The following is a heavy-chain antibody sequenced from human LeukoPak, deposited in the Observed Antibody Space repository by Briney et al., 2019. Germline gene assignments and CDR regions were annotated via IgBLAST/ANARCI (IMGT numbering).Heavy chain of an antibody. CDR3: AKGDYYGSGSRSYYMDV. D-gene: IGHD3-10*01. J-gene: IGHJ6*03. CDR1: GFTFSSYA. CDR2: ISGSGGST. V-gene: IGHV3-23*01. Sequence: GGSLRLSCAASGFTFSSYAMSWVRQAPGKGLEWVSAISGSGGSTYYADSVKGRFTIPRDNSKNTLYLQMNSLRAEDTAVYYCAKGDYYGSGSRSYYMDVWGKGTTVTVSS.